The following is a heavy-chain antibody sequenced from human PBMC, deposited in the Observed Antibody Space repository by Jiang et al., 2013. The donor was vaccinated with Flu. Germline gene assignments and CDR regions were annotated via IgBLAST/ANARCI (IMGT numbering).Heavy chain of an antibody. CDR2: IYYSGST. D-gene: IGHD3-10*01. Sequence: GLVKPSETLSLTCTVSGGSVSSGSYYWSWIRQPPGKGLEWIGYIYYSGSTNYNPSLKSRVTISVDTSKNQFSLKLSSVTAADTAVYYCATERDGSGSYNRRGALNWGQGTLVTVSS. CDR3: ATERDGSGSYNRRGALN. CDR1: GGSVSSGSYY. J-gene: IGHJ4*02. V-gene: IGHV4-61*01.